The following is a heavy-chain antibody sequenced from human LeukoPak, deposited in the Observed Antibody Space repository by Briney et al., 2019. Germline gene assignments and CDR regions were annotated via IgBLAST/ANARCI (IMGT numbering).Heavy chain of an antibody. CDR2: IYPGDSDT. CDR3: ARQDGYCSSTSCYGSADY. Sequence: GGSLKISCKGSGYSFTSYWIGWVRQMPGKGLEWMGIIYPGDSDTRYSPSFQGQVTISADKSISTAYQQWSSLKASDTAMYYCARQDGYCSSTSCYGSADYWGQGTLVTVSS. V-gene: IGHV5-51*01. J-gene: IGHJ4*02. D-gene: IGHD2-2*01. CDR1: GYSFTSYW.